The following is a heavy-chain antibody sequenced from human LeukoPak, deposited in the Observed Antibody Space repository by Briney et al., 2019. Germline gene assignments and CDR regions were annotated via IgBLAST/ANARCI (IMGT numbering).Heavy chain of an antibody. J-gene: IGHJ3*02. Sequence: PSETLSLTCTVSGGSISSYYWNWIRQPPGKGLEWIGYIYYSGSTNYNPSLKSRVTISIDTSKNQFSLKLSSVTAADTAVYYCVGDHTANDAFHIWGQGTMVTVSS. CDR1: GGSISSYY. CDR3: VGDHTANDAFHI. CDR2: IYYSGST. V-gene: IGHV4-59*01. D-gene: IGHD5-18*01.